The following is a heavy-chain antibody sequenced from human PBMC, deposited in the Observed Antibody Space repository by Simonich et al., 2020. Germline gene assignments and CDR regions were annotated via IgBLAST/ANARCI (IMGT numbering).Heavy chain of an antibody. CDR3: ARWPSIPASYGSGSYFDY. CDR1: GYTFTGYY. V-gene: IGHV1-2*02. Sequence: QVQLVQSGAEVKKPGASVKVSCKASGYTFTGYYMHWVRQAPGQGLEWMGRHNPNSGSTNYAQKFQGRVTMTRDTSISTAYMELSRLRSDDTAVYYCARWPSIPASYGSGSYFDYWGQGTLVTVSS. J-gene: IGHJ4*02. CDR2: HNPNSGST. D-gene: IGHD3-10*01.